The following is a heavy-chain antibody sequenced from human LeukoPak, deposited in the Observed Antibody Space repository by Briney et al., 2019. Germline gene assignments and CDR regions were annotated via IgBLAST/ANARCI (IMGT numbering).Heavy chain of an antibody. CDR1: GGSICIYY. CDR3: ARYCSGGSCLDY. D-gene: IGHD2-15*01. V-gene: IGHV4-59*08. Sequence: KPSETLSLTCTVSGGSICIYYWSWIRQPPGKGLEWIGYIYYSRSTNYNPSLKSRVTISVDTSKNQFSLKLSSVTAADTAVYYCARYCSGGSCLDYWGQGTLVTVSS. CDR2: IYYSRST. J-gene: IGHJ4*02.